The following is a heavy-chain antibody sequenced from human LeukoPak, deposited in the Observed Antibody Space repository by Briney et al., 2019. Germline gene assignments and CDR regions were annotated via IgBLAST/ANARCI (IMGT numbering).Heavy chain of an antibody. J-gene: IGHJ3*02. Sequence: PGRSLRLSCAASGFTFSSYGMHWVRQAPGKGLECLAVIWYDGSNKYYAHSVKGRFTISRDNSTNTLYLQMNSLRAEDTAVYYCARDGEIGGVFAFDIWGQGTMVTVSS. V-gene: IGHV3-33*01. CDR1: GFTFSSYG. D-gene: IGHD3-16*01. CDR2: IWYDGSNK. CDR3: ARDGEIGGVFAFDI.